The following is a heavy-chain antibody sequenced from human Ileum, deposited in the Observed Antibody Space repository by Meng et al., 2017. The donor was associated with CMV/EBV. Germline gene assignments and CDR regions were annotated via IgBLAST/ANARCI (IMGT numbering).Heavy chain of an antibody. CDR3: ARADCSGGSCPYYVRLYYNWFDP. V-gene: IGHV1-2*02. J-gene: IGHJ5*02. Sequence: YYMPWVRQAPGQGLEWMGWINPNSGGTNYAQKFQGRVPMTRDTSISTAYMELSRLRSDDTAVYYCARADCSGGSCPYYVRLYYNWFDPWGQGTLVTVSS. CDR2: INPNSGGT. CDR1: YY. D-gene: IGHD2-15*01.